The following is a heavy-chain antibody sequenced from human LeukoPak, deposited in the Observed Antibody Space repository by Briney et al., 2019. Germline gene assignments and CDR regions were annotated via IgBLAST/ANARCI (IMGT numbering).Heavy chain of an antibody. CDR2: ISGNGDIT. V-gene: IGHV3-23*01. CDR3: AKDLRGTLSSRGPFEY. Sequence: GGSLRLSCAASGFTFSSYAMSWVRQAPEKGLEWVSAISGNGDITYYADTVKGRFSGSRDNSKNTPYLQLNSLRAEDTAVYYCAKDLRGTLSSRGPFEYWGQGTQVTVSS. J-gene: IGHJ4*02. CDR1: GFTFSSYA. D-gene: IGHD1-1*01.